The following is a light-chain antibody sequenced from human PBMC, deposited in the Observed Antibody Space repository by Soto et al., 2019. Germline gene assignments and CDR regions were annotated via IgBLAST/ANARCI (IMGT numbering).Light chain of an antibody. J-gene: IGKJ1*01. CDR3: QQYNSYPWT. CDR2: GAS. Sequence: IPLTQSPSSLSASVGDRVTITCRASQGINKFLAWYQQKPGKAPQLLIYGASTLQSGVPSRFSGSGFGTEFTLTISSLQPDDFATYYCQQYNSYPWTFGQGTKVEIK. V-gene: IGKV1-9*01. CDR1: QGINKF.